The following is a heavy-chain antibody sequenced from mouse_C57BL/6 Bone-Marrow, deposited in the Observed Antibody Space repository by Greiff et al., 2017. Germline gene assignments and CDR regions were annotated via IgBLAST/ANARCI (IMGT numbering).Heavy chain of an antibody. D-gene: IGHD1-1*01. CDR2: ISYDGSN. CDR1: GYSITSGYY. V-gene: IGHV3-6*01. CDR3: AREGDYYGSRSGY. J-gene: IGHJ2*01. Sequence: EVKLVESGPGLVKPSQSLSLTCSVTGYSITSGYYWNWIRQFPGNKLEWMGYISYDGSNNYNPSLKNRISITRDTSKNQFFLKLNSVTTEDTATYYCAREGDYYGSRSGYWGQGTTLTVSS.